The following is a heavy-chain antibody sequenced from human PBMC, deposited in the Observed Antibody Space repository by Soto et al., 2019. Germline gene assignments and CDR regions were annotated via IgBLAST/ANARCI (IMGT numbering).Heavy chain of an antibody. CDR1: GFTFSSYS. CDR2: ISSSSSYI. V-gene: IGHV3-21*01. J-gene: IGHJ4*02. CDR3: ARPEPLYYYDSSGYSPFDY. Sequence: PGGSLRLSCAASGFTFSSYSMNWVRQAPGKGLEWVSSISSSSSYIYYADSVKGRFTISRDNAKNSLYLQMNSLGAEDTAVYYCARPEPLYYYDSSGYSPFDYWGQGTLVTVS. D-gene: IGHD3-22*01.